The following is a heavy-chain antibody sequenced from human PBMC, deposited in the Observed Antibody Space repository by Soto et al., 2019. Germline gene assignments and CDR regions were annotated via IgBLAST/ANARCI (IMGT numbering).Heavy chain of an antibody. J-gene: IGHJ3*02. D-gene: IGHD1-26*01. CDR1: GASVGTGY. Sequence: SETLSLTCTVSGASVGTGYWSWIRQPPGKGLEWIGFMYYSGSFNYNPSLRSRITITVDTSKNQYSLKLTSVTADDTAVYYCARDLVGATYAFDIWGQGTMVTVSS. CDR3: ARDLVGATYAFDI. V-gene: IGHV4-59*02. CDR2: MYYSGSF.